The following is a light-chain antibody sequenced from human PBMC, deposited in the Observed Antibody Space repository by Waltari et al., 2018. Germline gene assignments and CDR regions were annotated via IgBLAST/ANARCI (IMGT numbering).Light chain of an antibody. CDR2: GAS. CDR3: QHYVRLPVA. Sequence: IVLTQSPGTLSLSPGERATLSCRASQSIPGTLVWYQQKPDQPPRLLIYGASNRAAGITDRFSGSGFGTDFSLTISRLEPEDFAVYYCQHYVRLPVAFGQGTKV. J-gene: IGKJ1*01. V-gene: IGKV3-20*01. CDR1: QSIPGT.